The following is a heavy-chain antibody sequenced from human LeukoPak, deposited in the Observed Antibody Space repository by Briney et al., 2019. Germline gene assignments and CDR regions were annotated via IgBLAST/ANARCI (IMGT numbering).Heavy chain of an antibody. D-gene: IGHD3-9*01. Sequence: SETLSLTCTVSGGSISSGSYYWSWIRQPAGKGLEWIGRIYTSGSTNYNPSLKSRVTISVDTSKNQFSLKLSSVTAADTAVYYCARGYFDWLLATDYWGQGTLVTVSS. CDR2: IYTSGST. V-gene: IGHV4-61*02. J-gene: IGHJ4*02. CDR1: GGSISSGSYY. CDR3: ARGYFDWLLATDY.